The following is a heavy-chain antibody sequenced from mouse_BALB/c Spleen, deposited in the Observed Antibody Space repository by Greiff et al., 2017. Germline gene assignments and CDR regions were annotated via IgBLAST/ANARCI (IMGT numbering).Heavy chain of an antibody. CDR2: IDPANGNT. V-gene: IGHV14-3*02. Sequence: EVQLQQSGAELVKPGASVKLSCTASGFNIKDTYMHWVKQRPEQGLEWIGRIDPANGNTKYDPKFQGKATITADTSSNTAYLQLSSLTSEDTAVYYCARRNSSGYTAWFAYWGQGTLVTVSA. CDR3: ARRNSSGYTAWFAY. CDR1: GFNIKDTY. D-gene: IGHD3-1*01. J-gene: IGHJ3*01.